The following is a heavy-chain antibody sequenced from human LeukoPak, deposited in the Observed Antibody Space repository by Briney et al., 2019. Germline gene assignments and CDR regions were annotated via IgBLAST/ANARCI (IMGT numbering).Heavy chain of an antibody. V-gene: IGHV4-34*01. CDR1: GGSFSGYY. D-gene: IGHD3-3*01. CDR3: ARGCRYDFWSGYYSSLYYFDY. Sequence: SETLSLTCAVYGGSFSGYYWSWIRQPPGKGLEWIGEISHSGSTNYNPSLKSRVTISVDTSKNQFSLKLSSVTAADTAVYYCARGCRYDFWSGYYSSLYYFDYWGQGTLVTVSS. J-gene: IGHJ4*02. CDR2: ISHSGST.